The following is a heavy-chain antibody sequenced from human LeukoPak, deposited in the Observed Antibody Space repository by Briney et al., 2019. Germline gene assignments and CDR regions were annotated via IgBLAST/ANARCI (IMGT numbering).Heavy chain of an antibody. Sequence: PSETLSLACTVSGGSISSYYWSWIRQPPGKGLEWIGYIYTSGSTNYNPSLKSRVTISVDTSKKQFSLNLNSVTAADTAVYYCARFCSGYSCYSKDYWGQGTLVTVSS. CDR3: ARFCSGYSCYSKDY. D-gene: IGHD2-15*01. V-gene: IGHV4-4*08. CDR1: GGSISSYY. J-gene: IGHJ4*02. CDR2: IYTSGST.